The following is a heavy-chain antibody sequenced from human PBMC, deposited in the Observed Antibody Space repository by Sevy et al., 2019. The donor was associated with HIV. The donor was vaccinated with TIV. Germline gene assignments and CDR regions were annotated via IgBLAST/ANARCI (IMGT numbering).Heavy chain of an antibody. J-gene: IGHJ6*02. CDR3: ARGGGRTDWGMDV. CDR2: ISDSGFS. D-gene: IGHD1-1*01. Sequence: SESLSLTCTVSGGSTSTYYWNWIRQPPGKGLEWIGYISDSGFSNENPSLRSRVTISIDTSKNQFSLRLTSVSAPDTAVYYCARGGGRTDWGMDVWGPGTTVTVSS. CDR1: GGSTSTYY. V-gene: IGHV4-59*01.